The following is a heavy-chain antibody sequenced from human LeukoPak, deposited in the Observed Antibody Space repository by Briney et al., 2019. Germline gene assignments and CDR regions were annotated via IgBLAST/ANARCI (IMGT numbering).Heavy chain of an antibody. Sequence: ASVKVSCKASGGTFSSYAISWVRQAPGQGLEWMGWINAGNGNTKYSQKFQGRVTITRDTSASTAYMELSSLRSEDTAVYYCARVTMVRGVISFDYWGQGTLVTISS. D-gene: IGHD3-10*01. CDR1: GGTFSSYA. J-gene: IGHJ4*02. CDR3: ARVTMVRGVISFDY. V-gene: IGHV1-3*01. CDR2: INAGNGNT.